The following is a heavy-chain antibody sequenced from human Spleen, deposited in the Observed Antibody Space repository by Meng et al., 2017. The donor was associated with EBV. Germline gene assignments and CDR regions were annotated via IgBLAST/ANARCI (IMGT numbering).Heavy chain of an antibody. D-gene: IGHD2-2*01. CDR3: ARGRVKIVVVPTAFTYDY. CDR1: GESISGYN. CDR2: VNHSGIT. J-gene: IGHJ4*02. V-gene: IGHV4-34*01. Sequence: QVQTQQVGAGLLKPSETPSLTCAVYGESISGYNGSWIRQPPGKGLEWIGEVNHSGITNYNASLESRVTVSVDTTRNQFSLRLKSVTAADTAVYYCARGRVKIVVVPTAFTYDYWGQGTLVTVSS.